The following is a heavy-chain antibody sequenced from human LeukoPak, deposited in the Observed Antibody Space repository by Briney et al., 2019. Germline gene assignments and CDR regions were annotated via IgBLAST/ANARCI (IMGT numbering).Heavy chain of an antibody. CDR2: INHSGST. V-gene: IGHV4-34*01. CDR3: ARARSDYYGMDV. Sequence: SETLSLTCAVYGGSFSGYYWSWIRQPPGKGLEWIGEINHSGSTNYNPSLKSRVTISVDTSKKQFSLKLSSVTAAETAVYYCARARSDYYGMDVWGQGTTVTVSS. D-gene: IGHD6-6*01. J-gene: IGHJ6*02. CDR1: GGSFSGYY.